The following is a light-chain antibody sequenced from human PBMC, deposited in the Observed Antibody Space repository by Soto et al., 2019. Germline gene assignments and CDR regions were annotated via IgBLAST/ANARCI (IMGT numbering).Light chain of an antibody. J-gene: IGKJ4*02. V-gene: IGKV3-15*01. CDR1: QSVTSN. CDR2: DAS. Sequence: EKVMTQSPATLSVSPGERATLSCRASQSVTSNLAWYQQKPGQALRLLIYDASTRATGIPARFSGSGSGTEFTLIISSLQSEDFAVYYCQQYNEWPLTFGGGIKVDIK. CDR3: QQYNEWPLT.